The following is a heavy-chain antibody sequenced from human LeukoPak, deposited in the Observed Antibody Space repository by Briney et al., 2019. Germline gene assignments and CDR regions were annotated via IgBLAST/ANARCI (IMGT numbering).Heavy chain of an antibody. CDR2: ISAYNGNT. Sequence: ASVKVSCKASGYTFTSYGISWVRQAPGQRLEGMGWISAYNGNTNYAQKLQGRVTMTTDTSTSTAYMELRSLRSDDTAVYYCARDYYGDYSGDYWGQGTLVTVSS. J-gene: IGHJ4*02. D-gene: IGHD4-17*01. V-gene: IGHV1-18*01. CDR1: GYTFTSYG. CDR3: ARDYYGDYSGDY.